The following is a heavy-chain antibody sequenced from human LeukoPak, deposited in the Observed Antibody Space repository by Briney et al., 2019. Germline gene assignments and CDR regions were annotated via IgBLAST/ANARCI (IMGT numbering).Heavy chain of an antibody. CDR2: INAGNGNT. V-gene: IGHV1-3*01. CDR3: AKGASSGYYAFPFDY. Sequence: ASVNVSCKASGYTFTSYAMHWVRQAPGQRLEWMGWINAGNGNTKYSQKFQGRVTITRDTSASTAYMELSSLRSEDTAVYYCAKGASSGYYAFPFDYWGQGTLVTVSS. CDR1: GYTFTSYA. J-gene: IGHJ4*02. D-gene: IGHD3-22*01.